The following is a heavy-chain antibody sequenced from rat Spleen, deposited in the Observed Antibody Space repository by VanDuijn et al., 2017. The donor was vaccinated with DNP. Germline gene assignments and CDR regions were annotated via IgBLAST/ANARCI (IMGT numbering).Heavy chain of an antibody. V-gene: IGHV5S13*01. D-gene: IGHD1-4*01. Sequence: EVQLVESGGGLVQPGRSLKLSCAASGLTFSYYGMAWVRQAPKKGLEWVASISASGGSTSYRDSVKGRFTISRDNAKSTLYLQMDSLRSEDTATYYCARWPGYNPPYAMDAWGQGTSVTVSS. J-gene: IGHJ4*01. CDR2: ISASGGST. CDR1: GLTFSYYG. CDR3: ARWPGYNPPYAMDA.